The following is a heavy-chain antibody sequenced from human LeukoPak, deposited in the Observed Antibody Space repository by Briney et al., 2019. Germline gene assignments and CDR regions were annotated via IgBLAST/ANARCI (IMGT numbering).Heavy chain of an antibody. Sequence: GGSLRLSCAASAFTFRNYAMHWLRQAPGKGLEWVAVIASDGYDKHLADSVKGRFTISRDNSRNTLYLQMNSLRTEDTAVYYCAKDGAMAAAGYYFDYWGQGTPVTVSS. CDR3: AKDGAMAAAGYYFDY. V-gene: IGHV3-30*18. CDR2: IASDGYDK. J-gene: IGHJ4*02. D-gene: IGHD6-13*01. CDR1: AFTFRNYA.